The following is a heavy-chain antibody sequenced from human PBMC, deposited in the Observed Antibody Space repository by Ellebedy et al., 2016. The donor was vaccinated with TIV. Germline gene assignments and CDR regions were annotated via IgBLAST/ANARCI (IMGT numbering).Heavy chain of an antibody. J-gene: IGHJ3*02. CDR1: GFTFSNYW. V-gene: IGHV3-7*01. Sequence: GESLKISCAASGFTFSNYWMSWVRQAPGKGLEWVANIMQDASEKYYVDSVEGRFIISRDNAENSLYLHMNNVRAEDTAVYYCARDLGRGTYDIWGQGTMVTVSS. D-gene: IGHD3-10*01. CDR2: IMQDASEK. CDR3: ARDLGRGTYDI.